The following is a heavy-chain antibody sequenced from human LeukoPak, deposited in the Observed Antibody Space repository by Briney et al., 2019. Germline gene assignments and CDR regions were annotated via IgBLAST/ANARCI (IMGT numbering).Heavy chain of an antibody. CDR2: INWNGGST. D-gene: IGHD6-19*01. J-gene: IGHJ4*02. CDR1: GFTFDDYG. Sequence: PGGSLRLSCAAAGFTFDDYGMSWVRQAPGKGLEWVSGINWNGGSTGYADSVKGRFTISRDNAKNSLYLQMNSLRAEDTALYYCARDLPGIAVAGRVFDYWGQGTLVTVSS. V-gene: IGHV3-20*04. CDR3: ARDLPGIAVAGRVFDY.